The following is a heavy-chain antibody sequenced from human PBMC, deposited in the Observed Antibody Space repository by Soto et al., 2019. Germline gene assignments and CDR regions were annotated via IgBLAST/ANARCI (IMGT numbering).Heavy chain of an antibody. V-gene: IGHV4-34*01. Sequence: ETLSLTCPVSGVSFSGYFWSWIRQPPGKALEWIGEINHSGSTDFNPSLKSRVTISLDPSRDQFSLRLSSVTAADTAVYYCARGAGKTFGDSRVNWLDPWGQGTLVTVYS. J-gene: IGHJ5*02. CDR3: ARGAGKTFGDSRVNWLDP. CDR1: GVSFSGYF. D-gene: IGHD4-17*01. CDR2: INHSGST.